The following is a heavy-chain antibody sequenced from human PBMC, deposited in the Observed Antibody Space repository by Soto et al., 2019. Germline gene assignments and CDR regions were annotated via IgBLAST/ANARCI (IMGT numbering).Heavy chain of an antibody. V-gene: IGHV4-39*01. D-gene: IGHD6-13*01. Sequence: QLQLQESGPGLVKPSETLSLTCTVSGGSISSSSYYWGWIRQPPGKGLEWIGSIYYSGSTYYNPSLKSRVTISVDTSKNQFSLKLSSVTAADTAVYYCARRISSSRGVAYAFDIWGQGTMVTVSS. CDR2: IYYSGST. CDR3: ARRISSSRGVAYAFDI. CDR1: GGSISSSSYY. J-gene: IGHJ3*02.